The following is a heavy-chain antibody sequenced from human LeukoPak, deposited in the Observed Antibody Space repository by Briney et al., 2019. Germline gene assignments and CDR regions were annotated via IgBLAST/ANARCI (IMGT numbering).Heavy chain of an antibody. V-gene: IGHV4-30-4*08. CDR2: IYYSGST. CDR3: ARTTEILSALNY. J-gene: IGHJ4*02. CDR1: GGSISGYY. Sequence: SETLSLTCTVSGGSISGYYWSWIRQPPGKGLEWIGYIYYSGSTYYNPSLKSRATISVDTSHNQFSLKLSSVTAADTAVYFCARTTEILSALNYWGQGTLVTVSS. D-gene: IGHD2/OR15-2a*01.